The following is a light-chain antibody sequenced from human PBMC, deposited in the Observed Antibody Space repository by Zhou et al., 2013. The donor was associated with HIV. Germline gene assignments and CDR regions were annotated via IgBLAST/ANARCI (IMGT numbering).Light chain of an antibody. CDR2: ATS. Sequence: DIQMTQSPSSLSASVGDRVTITCRASQTIINYLNWYQQKPGKAPKLLIYATSSLQGGVPSRFSGSGSGSYFTFTISSLQPEDIATYYCQEYDSLPALSFGGGTKVEIK. V-gene: IGKV1-33*01. CDR1: QTIINY. CDR3: QEYDSLPALS. J-gene: IGKJ4*01.